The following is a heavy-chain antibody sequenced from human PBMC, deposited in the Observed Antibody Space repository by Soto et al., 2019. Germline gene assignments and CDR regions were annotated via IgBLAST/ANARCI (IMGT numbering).Heavy chain of an antibody. D-gene: IGHD2-2*01. V-gene: IGHV5-10-1*01. CDR2: IDPSDSYT. Sequence: PGGSLEISCKGSGYSFTSYWISCVRQMPGKGLEWMGRIDPSDSYTNYSPSFQGHVTISADKSISTAYLQWSSLKASDTAMYYCARETVVVPAAPFGYYSYGMEVWGEGTTVTVS. CDR3: ARETVVVPAAPFGYYSYGMEV. CDR1: GYSFTSYW. J-gene: IGHJ6*02.